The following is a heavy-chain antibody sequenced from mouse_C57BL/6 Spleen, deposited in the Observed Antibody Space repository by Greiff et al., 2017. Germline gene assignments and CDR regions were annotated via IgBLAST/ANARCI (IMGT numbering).Heavy chain of an antibody. CDR2: IYPGDGDT. Sequence: QVQLQQSGPELVKPGASVKISCKASGYAFSGSWMNWVKQRPGKGLEWIGRIYPGDGDTNYNGKFKGKATLTADTSSSTAYMQLSSLTSEDSAVYFCARRPCYYGSSYGYFDVWGTGTTVTVSS. CDR1: GYAFSGSW. D-gene: IGHD1-1*01. J-gene: IGHJ1*03. V-gene: IGHV1-82*01. CDR3: ARRPCYYGSSYGYFDV.